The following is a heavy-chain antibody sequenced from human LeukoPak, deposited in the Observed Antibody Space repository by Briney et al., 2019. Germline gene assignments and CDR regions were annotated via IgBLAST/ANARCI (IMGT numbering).Heavy chain of an antibody. Sequence: GGSLRLSCAASGFTFSDYYMSWIRQAPGKGLEWVSYISSSGSTIYYADSVKGRFTISRDNAKNSLYLQMNSLRAEDTAVYYCARDQDRHRDIEVVPAAIGYWGQGTLVTVSS. CDR2: ISSSGSTI. CDR3: ARDQDRHRDIEVVPAAIGY. CDR1: GFTFSDYY. D-gene: IGHD2-2*02. J-gene: IGHJ4*02. V-gene: IGHV3-11*01.